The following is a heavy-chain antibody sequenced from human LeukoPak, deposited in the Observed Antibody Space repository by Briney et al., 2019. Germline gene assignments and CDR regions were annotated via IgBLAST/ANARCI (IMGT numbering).Heavy chain of an antibody. J-gene: IGHJ1*01. V-gene: IGHV6-1*01. D-gene: IGHD5-18*01. CDR3: ARSGYYAEYFQY. CDR2: TYYRSKWHY. CDR1: GDSVSSNIAA. Sequence: SQTLSLTCDISGDSVSSNIAAWNWFRQSPSTGLEWLGRTYYRSKWHYDYALSVKSPLTINPDTSKNQFSLHLNSVTPEDTAVYYCARSGYYAEYFQYWGQGTLVTVSS.